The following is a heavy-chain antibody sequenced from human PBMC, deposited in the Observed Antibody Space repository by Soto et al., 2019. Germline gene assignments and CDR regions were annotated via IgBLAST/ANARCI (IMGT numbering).Heavy chain of an antibody. J-gene: IGHJ4*02. V-gene: IGHV2-5*02. CDR3: AHSRNLITEDAQVGDFDY. Sequence: QITLKESGPTQVKPTQPLTLTCSFSGFSLNTDGEGVGWVRQPPGEALEWLALIYWDDDERYSLSLKTRLTITKHPSKNQVVLIMTNMDPVDTATYYCAHSRNLITEDAQVGDFDYWGQGTLVTVSS. CDR1: GFSLNTDGEG. CDR2: IYWDDDE. D-gene: IGHD3-10*01.